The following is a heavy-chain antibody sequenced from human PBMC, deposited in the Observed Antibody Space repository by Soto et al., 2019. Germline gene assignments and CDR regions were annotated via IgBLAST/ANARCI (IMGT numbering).Heavy chain of an antibody. CDR2: ISGSSSHT. D-gene: IGHD3-10*01. J-gene: IGHJ5*02. CDR3: ARDYYASGSYGWFDP. Sequence: PGGSLRLSCAASGFSFIDYYMTWFRQAPGKGLEWVSYISGSSSHTKYADSVKGRFTISRDNAKNSLYLQMNNLRAEDTAVYYCARDYYASGSYGWFDPWGQGTLVTVSS. V-gene: IGHV3-11*05. CDR1: GFSFIDYY.